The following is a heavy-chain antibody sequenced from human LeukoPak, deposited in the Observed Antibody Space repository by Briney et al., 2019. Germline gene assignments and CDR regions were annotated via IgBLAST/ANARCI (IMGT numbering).Heavy chain of an antibody. CDR3: ARLSKGRYFDYIFDH. CDR2: TYYSGST. J-gene: IGHJ4*02. CDR1: GGSVSSYEYY. Sequence: PSETLSLTCTVSGGSVSSYEYYWGWIRQPPGKGLEWIGSTYYSGSTYYNPSLKSRLTMSVDTSKNQFSLKMSSVTAADTAVYYCARLSKGRYFDYIFDHWGQGALVTVS. D-gene: IGHD3-9*01. V-gene: IGHV4-39*01.